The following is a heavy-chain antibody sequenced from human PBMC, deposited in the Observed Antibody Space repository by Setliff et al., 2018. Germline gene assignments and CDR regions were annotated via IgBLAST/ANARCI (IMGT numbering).Heavy chain of an antibody. V-gene: IGHV2-70*11. D-gene: IGHD1-7*01. CDR2: IDWDDDK. J-gene: IGHJ6*03. CDR1: GFSLSTSGMC. Sequence: SGPTLVNPTQTLTLTCTFSGFSLSTSGMCVSWIRQPPGKALEWLARIDWDDDKYYSTSLKTRLTISKDTSKNQVVLTMTNMDPVDTATYYCARLTGTDYYHYYMDVWGKGTTVTVSS. CDR3: ARLTGTDYYHYYMDV.